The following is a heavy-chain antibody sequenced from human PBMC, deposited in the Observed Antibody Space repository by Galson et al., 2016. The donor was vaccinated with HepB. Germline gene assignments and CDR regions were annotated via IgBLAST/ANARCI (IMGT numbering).Heavy chain of an antibody. CDR1: GYTFINYD. D-gene: IGHD3-10*01. J-gene: IGHJ6*02. V-gene: IGHV1-8*02. CDR2: VNPDSGNR. Sequence: SVKVSCKAAGYTFINYDINWVRQAPGQGLECLGWVNPDSGNRGYPQNFQGRVTMTTDRSIGTAYMELSSLRSDDTAVYYCTRTKVRGLPPLDVWGQGTAVTVSS. CDR3: TRTKVRGLPPLDV.